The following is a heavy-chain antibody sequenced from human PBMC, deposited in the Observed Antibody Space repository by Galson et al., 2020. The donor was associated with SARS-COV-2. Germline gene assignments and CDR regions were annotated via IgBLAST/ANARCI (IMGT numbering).Heavy chain of an antibody. V-gene: IGHV3-7*01. CDR3: SREGWQGGY. Sequence: GGSLRLSCAVSGFTFKDFWMSWFRQAPGKGLEWVANIRGDGSEANYVDSVQGRFFISRDNAIDSLFLQMNNLTADDRAVYFCSREGWQGGYWGQGTRVTVSS. J-gene: IGHJ4*02. D-gene: IGHD6-19*01. CDR1: GFTFKDFW. CDR2: IRGDGSEA.